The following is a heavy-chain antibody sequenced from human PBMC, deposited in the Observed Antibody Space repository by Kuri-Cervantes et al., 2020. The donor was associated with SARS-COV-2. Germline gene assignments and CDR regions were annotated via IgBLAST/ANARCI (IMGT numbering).Heavy chain of an antibody. CDR1: GFSFRNYW. J-gene: IGHJ4*02. D-gene: IGHD6-19*01. Sequence: GESLKISCAASGFSFRNYWMHWVRRTPGKGLVWVSRISSDATNIIYSDSVRGRFTIPRDNAKNTLYLQMDSLRAEDAGIYHCGRDVTVAGPSTVDYWGQGTLVTVSS. CDR3: GRDVTVAGPSTVDY. CDR2: ISSDATNI. V-gene: IGHV3-74*01.